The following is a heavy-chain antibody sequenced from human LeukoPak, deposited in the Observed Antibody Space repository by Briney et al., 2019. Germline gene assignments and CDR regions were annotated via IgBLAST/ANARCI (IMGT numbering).Heavy chain of an antibody. D-gene: IGHD3-22*01. Sequence: SETLSLTCAVYGGSFSGYYWSWIRQPPGKGLEWIGSIYHSGSTYYNPSLKSRVTISVDTSKNQFSLKLSSVTAADTAVYYCARRLGDSSGYYYAENYFDYWGQGTLVTVSS. CDR3: ARRLGDSSGYYYAENYFDY. CDR2: IYHSGST. CDR1: GGSFSGYY. J-gene: IGHJ4*02. V-gene: IGHV4-34*01.